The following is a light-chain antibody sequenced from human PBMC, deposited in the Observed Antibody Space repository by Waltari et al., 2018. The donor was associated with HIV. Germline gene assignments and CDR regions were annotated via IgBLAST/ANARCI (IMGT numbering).Light chain of an antibody. V-gene: IGKV2-28*01. CDR1: QSLLHSNGYTY. J-gene: IGKJ4*02. CDR2: FAS. Sequence: EIVLTQSPLSLAVTPGEPASISCRSRQSLLHSNGYTYLSWILQKPGQSPQLLIYFASNRASGVPERVSGTGSDTDFTLKISRVEADDVGVYYCMQTLQAFTFGGGTKVELK. CDR3: MQTLQAFT.